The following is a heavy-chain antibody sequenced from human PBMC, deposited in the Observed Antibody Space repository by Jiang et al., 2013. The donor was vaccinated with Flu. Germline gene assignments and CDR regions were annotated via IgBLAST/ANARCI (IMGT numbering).Heavy chain of an antibody. J-gene: IGHJ4*02. D-gene: IGHD1-26*01. V-gene: IGHV1-24*01. CDR1: GYTLTELS. CDR3: ATATSGSYYRILGY. Sequence: SCKVSGYTLTELSMHWVRQAPGKGLEWMGGFDPEDGETIYAQKFQGRVTMTEDTSTDTAYMELSSLRSEDTAVYYCATATSGSYYRILGYWGQGTLVTVSS. CDR2: FDPEDGET.